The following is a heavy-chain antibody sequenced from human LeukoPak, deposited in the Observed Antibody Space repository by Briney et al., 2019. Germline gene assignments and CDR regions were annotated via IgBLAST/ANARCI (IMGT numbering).Heavy chain of an antibody. CDR3: ARAGQGFYYYYGVDV. J-gene: IGHJ6*02. Sequence: RASVKVSCKASGYTFTSYYMHWVRQAPGQGLEWMGIINPSGGSTSYAQKFQGRVTMTRDTSTSTVYMELSSLRSEDTAVYYCARAGQGFYYYYGVDVWGQGTTVTVSS. V-gene: IGHV1-46*01. CDR1: GYTFTSYY. CDR2: INPSGGST.